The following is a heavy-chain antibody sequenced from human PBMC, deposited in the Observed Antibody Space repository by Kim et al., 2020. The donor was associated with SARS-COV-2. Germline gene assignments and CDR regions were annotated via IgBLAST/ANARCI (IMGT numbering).Heavy chain of an antibody. J-gene: IGHJ5*02. D-gene: IGHD6-19*01. CDR1: GGSISSGGYY. CDR2: IYYSGST. Sequence: SETLSLTCTVSGGSISSGGYYWSWIRQHPGKGLEWIGYIYYSGSTYYNPSLKSRVTISVDTSKNQFSLKLSSVTAADTAVYYCARDVSGYSSGWDRKQCCWFDPWGQGTLVTVSS. V-gene: IGHV4-31*03. CDR3: ARDVSGYSSGWDRKQCCWFDP.